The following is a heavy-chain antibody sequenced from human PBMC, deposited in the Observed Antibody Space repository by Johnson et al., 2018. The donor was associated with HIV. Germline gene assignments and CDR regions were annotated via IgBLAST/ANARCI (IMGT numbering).Heavy chain of an antibody. CDR1: GFTVSSNY. V-gene: IGHV3-66*01. CDR2: IYSGPNT. CDR3: AKTAWVCEGDDFDI. D-gene: IGHD1-14*01. Sequence: VQLVESGGGLVQPGGSLRLSCAASGFTVSSNYMSWVRQAPGKGLEWVSVIYSGPNTFYADSVKVRFTISRDNATHKLYQQMNSLRAEDTAVYYCAKTAWVCEGDDFDIWGQGTLVTVSS. J-gene: IGHJ3*02.